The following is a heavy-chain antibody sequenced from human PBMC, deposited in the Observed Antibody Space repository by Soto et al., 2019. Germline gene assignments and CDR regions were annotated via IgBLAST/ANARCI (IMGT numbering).Heavy chain of an antibody. J-gene: IGHJ4*01. CDR2: IWYDGSNE. V-gene: IGHV3-33*01. CDR1: GFTFSSYG. CDR3: ATEVRSGYPYANFDF. D-gene: IGHD5-18*01. Sequence: GGSLRLSCAASGFTFSSYGFHWVRQAPGKGLEWVAVIWYDGSNEYYADSVKGRFTISRDNSKNTLYLQMNSLRAEDTAVYYCATEVRSGYPYANFDFRGQGTLVTVSS.